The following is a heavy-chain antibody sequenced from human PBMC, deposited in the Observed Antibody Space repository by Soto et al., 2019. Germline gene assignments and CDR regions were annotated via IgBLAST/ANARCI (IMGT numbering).Heavy chain of an antibody. CDR1: GFTFNNSG. CDR3: VKDRVPGAYGNYYGMDV. V-gene: IGHV3-30*18. J-gene: IGHJ6*02. CDR2: ISYDGSDK. Sequence: GGSLRLSCRVSGFTFNNSGTHWVRQAPGKGLEWMAVISYDGSDKYYADSVKGRVIISRDNSKNTLNLEMNSLRAEDTAIYYCVKDRVPGAYGNYYGMDVWGQGTTVTVSS. D-gene: IGHD5-12*01.